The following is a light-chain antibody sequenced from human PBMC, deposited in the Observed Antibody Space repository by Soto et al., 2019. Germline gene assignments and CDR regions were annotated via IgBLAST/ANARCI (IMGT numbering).Light chain of an antibody. V-gene: IGKV1-39*01. J-gene: IGKJ2*01. CDR3: QQTHSSPHT. CDR2: AAY. CDR1: QSVYSS. Sequence: DIQMTQSPSSLTASVGDRVTFTCRASQSVYSSVNWYQQQPGKAPKLLIYAAYHLYSGVPSRFSGAESATDFTLTIYSLQPEDFATYFCQQTHSSPHTFGQGTKLEIK.